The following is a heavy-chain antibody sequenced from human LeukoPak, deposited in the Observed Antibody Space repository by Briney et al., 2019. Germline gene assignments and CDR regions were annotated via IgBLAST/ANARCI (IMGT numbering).Heavy chain of an antibody. D-gene: IGHD6-19*01. Sequence: PGGSLRLSCAASGFTFSSYAMSWVRQAPGKGLEWVSAISGSGGSTYYADSVKGRFTISRDNSKNTLYLQMNSLRAEGTAVYYCANIYSSGWYNFDYWGQGTLVTVSS. V-gene: IGHV3-23*01. J-gene: IGHJ4*02. CDR3: ANIYSSGWYNFDY. CDR2: ISGSGGST. CDR1: GFTFSSYA.